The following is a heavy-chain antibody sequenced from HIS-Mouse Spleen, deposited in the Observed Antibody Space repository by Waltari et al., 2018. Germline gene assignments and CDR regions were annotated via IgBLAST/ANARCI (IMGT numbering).Heavy chain of an antibody. D-gene: IGHD7-27*01. CDR3: ARTGALDAFDI. Sequence: QVQLVQSWAEVKKPGASVKVSCKASGYTFTGYYMHWVRQAPGQGLEWMGWINPNSGGTKYAQKCQGRVTMTRDTSISTAYMELSRLRSDDTAVYYCARTGALDAFDIWGQGTMVTVSS. J-gene: IGHJ3*02. V-gene: IGHV1-2*02. CDR1: GYTFTGYY. CDR2: INPNSGGT.